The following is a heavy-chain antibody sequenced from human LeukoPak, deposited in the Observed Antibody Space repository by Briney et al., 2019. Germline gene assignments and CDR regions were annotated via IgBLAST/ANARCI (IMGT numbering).Heavy chain of an antibody. Sequence: GTSLRLSCAASEFTFSSYGMLWVRQPPGKGLEWVAVIWYDGSKKYYADSVKGRFTISRDNSKNTLYLQMNSLRAEDTAVYYCARRDGDNDRGFDYWGQGTLVTVSS. CDR3: ARRDGDNDRGFDY. CDR1: EFTFSSYG. CDR2: IWYDGSKK. V-gene: IGHV3-33*01. J-gene: IGHJ4*02. D-gene: IGHD4-23*01.